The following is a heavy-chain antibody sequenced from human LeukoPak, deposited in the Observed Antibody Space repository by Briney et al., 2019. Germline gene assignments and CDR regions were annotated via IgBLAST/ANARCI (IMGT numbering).Heavy chain of an antibody. J-gene: IGHJ4*02. V-gene: IGHV3-7*01. CDR3: ASLVGDSSSWYRRSPNAIPKIDY. D-gene: IGHD6-13*01. CDR1: GFTFSSYW. CDR2: IKQDGSEK. Sequence: PGGSLRLSCAASGFTFSSYWMSWVRQAPGKGLEWVANIKQDGSEKYYVDSVKGRFTISRDNAKNSLYLQMNSLRAEDTAVYYCASLVGDSSSWYRRSPNAIPKIDYWGQGTLVTVSS.